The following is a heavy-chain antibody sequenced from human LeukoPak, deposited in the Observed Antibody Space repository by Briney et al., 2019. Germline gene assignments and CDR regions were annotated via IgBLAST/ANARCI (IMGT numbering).Heavy chain of an antibody. V-gene: IGHV5-51*01. CDR1: GYSFTSYW. CDR3: ARSFVVVPAAIRPDAFDI. J-gene: IGHJ3*02. CDR2: IYPGDSDT. Sequence: GESLKISCKGSGYSFTSYWIGWVRQMPGKGLEWMGIIYPGDSDTRYSPSFQGQVTISADKSISTAYLQWSSLKASDTAMYYCARSFVVVPAAIRPDAFDIWGQGTMVTVSS. D-gene: IGHD2-2*02.